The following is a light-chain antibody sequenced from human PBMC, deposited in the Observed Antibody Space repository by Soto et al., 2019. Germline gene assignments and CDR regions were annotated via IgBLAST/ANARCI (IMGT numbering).Light chain of an antibody. Sequence: QSALTQPASVSGSPGQSITISCTGTSSDVGSYNYFSWYQQHPGKAPNLIIYAVSHRPSGVSNRFSASKSGNTASLAISGLQADDEADYFCSSYTSSNTYVFGTGTNVTVL. CDR1: SSDVGSYNY. CDR3: SSYTSSNTYV. CDR2: AVS. J-gene: IGLJ1*01. V-gene: IGLV2-14*01.